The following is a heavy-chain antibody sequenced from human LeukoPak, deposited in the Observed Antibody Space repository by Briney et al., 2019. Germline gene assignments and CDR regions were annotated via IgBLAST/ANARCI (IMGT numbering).Heavy chain of an antibody. CDR3: ASPRSGYRYTFDY. CDR1: AASISNYY. V-gene: IGHV4-4*09. CDR2: ISTSGST. Sequence: SETLSLTCAVSAASISNYYWSWIRQAPGKGLEWIGYISTSGSTNYNPSLKRRVSISLDTSKNRFSLNLNFVTAADTAVYYCASPRSGYRYTFDYWGQGALVTVSS. D-gene: IGHD3-22*01. J-gene: IGHJ4*02.